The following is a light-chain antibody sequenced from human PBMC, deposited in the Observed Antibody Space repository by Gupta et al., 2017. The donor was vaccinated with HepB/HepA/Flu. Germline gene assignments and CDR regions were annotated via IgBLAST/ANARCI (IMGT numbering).Light chain of an antibody. V-gene: IGLV2-14*03. Sequence: SALTPPASLSGSPGQSITISCTGTSSDVGGYNYVSWYQQHPGKAPKLMIYDVSNRPSGVSNRFSGSKSGNTASLTISGLQAEDEADYYCSSYTSSSTWVFGGGTKLTVL. CDR2: DVS. J-gene: IGLJ3*02. CDR3: SSYTSSSTWV. CDR1: SSDVGGYNY.